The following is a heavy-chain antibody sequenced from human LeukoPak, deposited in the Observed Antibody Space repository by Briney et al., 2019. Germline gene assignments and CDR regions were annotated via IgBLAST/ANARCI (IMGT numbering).Heavy chain of an antibody. J-gene: IGHJ4*02. CDR1: GYTFTSYG. CDR3: ARRAIQVWYDY. Sequence: ASVKVSCKASGYTFTSYGISWVRQAPGQGLEWMGWISTYNGNTNYAQKFQGRVTMTTDTSTSTAYMELRSLRSDDAAVYYCARRAIQVWYDYWGQGTLVTVSS. V-gene: IGHV1-18*01. CDR2: ISTYNGNT. D-gene: IGHD5-18*01.